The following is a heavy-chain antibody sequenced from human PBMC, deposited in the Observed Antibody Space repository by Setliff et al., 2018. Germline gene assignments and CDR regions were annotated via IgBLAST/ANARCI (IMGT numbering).Heavy chain of an antibody. D-gene: IGHD1-26*01. J-gene: IGHJ5*01. Sequence: SETLSLTCTVSGGSISSGSYYWGWIRQPPRKGLEWIGSIHYSGTTYYSPSLKSRVTISVDTSKNQFSLKLTSVTAADTAIYYCASRRTGPGGWFDYWGQGTLVTVSS. CDR3: ASRRTGPGGWFDY. CDR2: IHYSGTT. V-gene: IGHV4-39*01. CDR1: GGSISSGSYY.